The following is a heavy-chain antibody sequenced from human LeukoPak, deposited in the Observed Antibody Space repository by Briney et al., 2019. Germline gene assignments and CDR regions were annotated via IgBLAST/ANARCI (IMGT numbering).Heavy chain of an antibody. CDR3: ARDSLVGATQKDGGADAFDI. CDR2: IIPIFGTA. D-gene: IGHD1-26*01. J-gene: IGHJ3*02. Sequence: ASVKVSCKASGGTFSSYAISWVRQAPGQGLEWMGGIIPIFGTANYAQKFQGRVTITADESTSTAYMELSSLRSEDTAVYYCARDSLVGATQKDGGADAFDIWGQGTMVTVSS. CDR1: GGTFSSYA. V-gene: IGHV1-69*13.